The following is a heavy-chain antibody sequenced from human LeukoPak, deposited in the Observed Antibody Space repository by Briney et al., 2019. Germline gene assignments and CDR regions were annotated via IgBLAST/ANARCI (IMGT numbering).Heavy chain of an antibody. Sequence: SVKVSCKASGFTFTTSPMQWVRQARGQHLEWIGWIVFGSGNTNYAQKFQERVTITRDMSTSTAYMELSSLRSENTAVYYGATGSGWYSPDYWGQGTLVTVSS. CDR3: ATGSGWYSPDY. V-gene: IGHV1-58*02. D-gene: IGHD6-19*01. CDR2: IVFGSGNT. J-gene: IGHJ4*02. CDR1: GFTFTTSP.